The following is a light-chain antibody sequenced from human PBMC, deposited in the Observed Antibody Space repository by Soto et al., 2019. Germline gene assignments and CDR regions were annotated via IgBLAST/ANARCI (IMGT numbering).Light chain of an antibody. CDR3: QQYSTYPIT. V-gene: IGKV1-16*02. Sequence: DIQMTQSPSSLSASVGDRVTITCRASQGSSNYLAWSQQKPGKAPKSLIYDASSLRSGVPSKFSGSGFGTEFTLTISSLQPEDFATYYCQQYSTYPITFGQGTRLEIK. CDR2: DAS. J-gene: IGKJ5*01. CDR1: QGSSNY.